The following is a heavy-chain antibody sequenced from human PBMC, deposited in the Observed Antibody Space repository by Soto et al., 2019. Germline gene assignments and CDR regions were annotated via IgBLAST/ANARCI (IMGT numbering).Heavy chain of an antibody. D-gene: IGHD5-12*01. V-gene: IGHV3-7*05. CDR3: GGDGYGTLGY. Sequence: GSLRLSCAVSGFSFSSNLMSWVRQAPGKGLEWVANIKQDGSEKYYVASVKGRFTISRDNAKNSLYLQMNSLRAEDTGVYYCGGDGYGTLGYWGQGILVTVSS. J-gene: IGHJ4*02. CDR2: IKQDGSEK. CDR1: GFSFSSNL.